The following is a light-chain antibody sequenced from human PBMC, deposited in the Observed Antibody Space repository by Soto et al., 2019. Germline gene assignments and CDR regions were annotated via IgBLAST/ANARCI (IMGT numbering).Light chain of an antibody. Sequence: MTQSPSSLSAYVEDRVTITCRASQGIRNDLGWYQQKSGKAPKRLIYAASNLQSGVPSRFSASGSGTDLALTISILQPEDVATYYCQQSYSTTPFTFGQGTRLEIK. V-gene: IGKV1-39*01. J-gene: IGKJ5*01. CDR1: QGIRND. CDR2: AAS. CDR3: QQSYSTTPFT.